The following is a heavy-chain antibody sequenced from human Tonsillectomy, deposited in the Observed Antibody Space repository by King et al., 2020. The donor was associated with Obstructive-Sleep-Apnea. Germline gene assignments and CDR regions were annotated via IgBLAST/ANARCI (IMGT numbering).Heavy chain of an antibody. J-gene: IGHJ4*02. V-gene: IGHV3-30-3*01. D-gene: IGHD3-9*01. CDR2: ISYDGSNK. CDR1: GFTFSSYA. Sequence: VQLVESGGGVVQPGRSLRLSCAASGFTFSSYAMHWVRQAPGKGLEWVAVISYDGSNKYYADSVKGRFTISRDNSKNTLYLQMNSLRAEDTAVYYCARETSQVYDILTGGFDYWGQGTLVTVSS. CDR3: ARETSQVYDILTGGFDY.